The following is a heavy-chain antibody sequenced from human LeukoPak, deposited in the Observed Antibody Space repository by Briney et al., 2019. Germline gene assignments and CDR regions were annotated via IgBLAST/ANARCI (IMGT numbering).Heavy chain of an antibody. CDR3: AKDGQWELLRGGDFDY. CDR1: GFTFSSYG. Sequence: GGSLRLSCAASGFTFSSYGMHWVRQAPGKGLEWVAFIRYDGSNKYYADSVKGRFTISRDNSKNTMYLQINRLRAEDTAVYDCAKDGQWELLRGGDFDYWGQGTLVTVSS. CDR2: IRYDGSNK. V-gene: IGHV3-30*02. J-gene: IGHJ4*02. D-gene: IGHD1-26*01.